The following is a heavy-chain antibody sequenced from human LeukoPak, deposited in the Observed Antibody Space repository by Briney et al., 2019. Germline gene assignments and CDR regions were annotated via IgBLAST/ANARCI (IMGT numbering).Heavy chain of an antibody. V-gene: IGHV3-9*01. J-gene: IGHJ4*02. Sequence: PGTSLRLSCAASGCNFNDYAMHWIRLVPGKGLEWLSGISWNSVIMTYADSVKGRFTISRDNARNSLFLQMNSLRDEDTALYYCATRREREPFHYWGQGTLVTVSS. CDR3: ATRREREPFHY. D-gene: IGHD1-26*01. CDR2: ISWNSVIM. CDR1: GCNFNDYA.